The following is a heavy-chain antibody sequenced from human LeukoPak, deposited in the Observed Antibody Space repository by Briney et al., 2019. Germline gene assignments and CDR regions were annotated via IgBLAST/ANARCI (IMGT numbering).Heavy chain of an antibody. Sequence: GGSLRLSCAASGFTFSSYAMSWVRQAPGKGLEWVAVIWYDGSNKYYADSVKGRFTISRDNSKNTLYLQMNSLRAEDTAVYYCARDKASDYDFWSGYLRSHYYYYGMDVWGQGTTVTVSS. CDR2: IWYDGSNK. J-gene: IGHJ6*02. V-gene: IGHV3-33*08. D-gene: IGHD3-3*01. CDR3: ARDKASDYDFWSGYLRSHYYYYGMDV. CDR1: GFTFSSYA.